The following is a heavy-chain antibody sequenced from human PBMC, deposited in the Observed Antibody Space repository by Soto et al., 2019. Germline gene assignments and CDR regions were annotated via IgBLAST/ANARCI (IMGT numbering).Heavy chain of an antibody. CDR2: IYYSGST. J-gene: IGHJ5*02. CDR3: ARGREGVSPFDP. Sequence: PSETLSLTCTVSGGSISSGGYYWSWIRQHPGKGLEWIGYIYYSGSTYYNPSLKSRVTISVDTSKNQFSLKLSSVTAADTAVCYCARGREGVSPFDPWGQGTLVTVSS. V-gene: IGHV4-31*03. CDR1: GGSISSGGYY. D-gene: IGHD1-26*01.